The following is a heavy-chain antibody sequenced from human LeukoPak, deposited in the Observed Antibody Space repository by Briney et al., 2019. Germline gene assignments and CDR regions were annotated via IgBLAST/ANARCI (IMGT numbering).Heavy chain of an antibody. V-gene: IGHV3-30*02. CDR2: ILNDGTNK. CDR1: GFTFSSYV. J-gene: IGHJ4*02. Sequence: PGGSLRLACAASGFTFSSYVMHSVRQAPGKGLEWVAFILNDGTNKYHADSVKGRFTVSRDNSKNTLYLQMNSLRTEDSAVYYCANEWLHISGTYKANNWGQGTLVTGSS. CDR3: ANEWLHISGTYKANN. D-gene: IGHD3-10*01.